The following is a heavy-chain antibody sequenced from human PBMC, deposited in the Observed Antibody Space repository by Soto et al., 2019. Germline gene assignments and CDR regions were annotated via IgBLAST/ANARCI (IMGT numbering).Heavy chain of an antibody. CDR1: GFTVTNAW. CDR2: IKGKSEGGTT. CDR3: TTVPSGWRAPGG. Sequence: EVQLVESGGGLVKPGGSLRLSCVASGFTVTNAWMSWVRQAPGKGLEWVGRIKGKSEGGTTDYSAPVRGRFTMSRDYSKNTLYLQMNSLKTEDTAVYYCTTVPSGWRAPGGWGQGTLVTVSS. J-gene: IGHJ4*02. V-gene: IGHV3-15*01. D-gene: IGHD3-3*01.